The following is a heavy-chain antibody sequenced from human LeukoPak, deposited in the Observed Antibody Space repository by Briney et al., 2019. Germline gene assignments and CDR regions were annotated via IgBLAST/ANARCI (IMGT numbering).Heavy chain of an antibody. Sequence: GSVKVSCKASGYTFTGYYLHWVRRAPGQGLEWVGWINRDSGGTNYAQKFQGRVTMTRDTSISTVYMELSRLRSDDTAVYYCSREDYWGQGPLVPVSS. J-gene: IGHJ4*02. V-gene: IGHV1-2*02. CDR1: GYTFTGYY. CDR3: SREDY. CDR2: INRDSGGT.